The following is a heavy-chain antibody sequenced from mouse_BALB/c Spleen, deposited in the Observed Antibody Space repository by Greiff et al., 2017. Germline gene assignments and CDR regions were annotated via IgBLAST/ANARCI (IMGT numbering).Heavy chain of an antibody. V-gene: IGHV1-80*01. D-gene: IGHD2-1*01. CDR1: GYAFSSYW. CDR3: ARRRRSSYCNYGAMDY. CDR2: IYPGDGDT. Sequence: VQLQQSGAELVRPGSSVKISCKASGYAFSSYWMNWVKQRPGQGLEWIGQIYPGDGDTNYNGKFKGKATLTADKSSSTAYMQLSSLTSEDSAVYFCARRRRSSYCNYGAMDYWGQGTSVTVSS. J-gene: IGHJ4*01.